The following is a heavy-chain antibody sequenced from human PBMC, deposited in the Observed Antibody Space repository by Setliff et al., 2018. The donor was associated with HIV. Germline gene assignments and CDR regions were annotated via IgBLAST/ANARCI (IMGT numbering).Heavy chain of an antibody. CDR2: IHYSGRT. Sequence: PSETLSLTCTVSGGSTSSSSYYWGWIRQPPGKGLEWIAIIHYSGRTYYDPSLKSRVTIFVDTSKTQFYLKLRSVTASDTAVYYCARYTSKLDWFDPWGQGTLVTVSS. CDR3: ARYTSKLDWFDP. CDR1: GGSTSSSSYY. V-gene: IGHV4-39*01. J-gene: IGHJ5*02. D-gene: IGHD2-2*02.